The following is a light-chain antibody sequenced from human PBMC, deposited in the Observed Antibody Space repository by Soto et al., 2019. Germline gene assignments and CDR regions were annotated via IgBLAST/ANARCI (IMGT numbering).Light chain of an antibody. V-gene: IGKV1-33*01. CDR1: QGISNY. CDR2: DAS. CDR3: QQYDNLPFT. Sequence: DIPMTQSPSSLSASVGDRVTITCQASQGISNYLNWYQQKPGKAPKLLIYDASNLETGVPSRFSGSGSGTDFTFTISSLQPEDIASYYCQQYDNLPFTFGPGTKVDIK. J-gene: IGKJ3*01.